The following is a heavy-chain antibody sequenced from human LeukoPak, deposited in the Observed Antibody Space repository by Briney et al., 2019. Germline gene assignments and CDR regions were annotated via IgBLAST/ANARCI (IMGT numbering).Heavy chain of an antibody. Sequence: PSETLSLTCTVSGGSISNYYWNCIRQPAGKGLEWIGRIYTSGSTNYNPSLKSRVTMSVDTSKNQFSLKLTSVTAADTAVYYCARERPTSAPTDPWGQGTLVTVSS. CDR2: IYTSGST. V-gene: IGHV4-4*07. CDR3: ARERPTSAPTDP. CDR1: GGSISNYY. J-gene: IGHJ5*02.